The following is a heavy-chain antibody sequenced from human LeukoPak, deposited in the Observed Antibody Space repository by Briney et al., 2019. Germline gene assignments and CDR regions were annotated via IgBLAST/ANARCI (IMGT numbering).Heavy chain of an antibody. CDR1: GFTFSSYG. CDR3: AKALAVSYYYDSSGSMIYFDY. J-gene: IGHJ4*02. CDR2: ISGSGGST. Sequence: GGSLRLSCAASGFTFSSYGMSWVRQAPGKGLEWVSAISGSGGSTYYADSVKGRFTISRDNSKNTLYLQMNSLRAEDTAVYYCAKALAVSYYYDSSGSMIYFDYWGQGTLVTVSS. V-gene: IGHV3-23*01. D-gene: IGHD3-22*01.